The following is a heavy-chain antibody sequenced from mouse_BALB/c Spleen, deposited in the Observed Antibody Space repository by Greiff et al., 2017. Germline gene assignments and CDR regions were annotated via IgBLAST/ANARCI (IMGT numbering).Heavy chain of an antibody. CDR3: TREDGYGAMDY. CDR1: GYTFTSYW. V-gene: IGHV1-5*01. D-gene: IGHD1-2*01. CDR2: IYPGNSDT. J-gene: IGHJ4*01. Sequence: EVQLQQSGTVLARPGASVKMSCKASGYTFTSYWMHWVKQRPGQGLEWIGAIYPGNSDTSYNQKFKGKAKLTAVTSTSTAYMELSSLTNEDSAVYYCTREDGYGAMDYWGQGTSVTVSS.